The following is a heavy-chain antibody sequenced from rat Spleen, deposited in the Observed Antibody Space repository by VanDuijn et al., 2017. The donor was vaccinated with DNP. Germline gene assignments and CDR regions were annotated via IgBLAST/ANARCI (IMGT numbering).Heavy chain of an antibody. Sequence: EVQLVESGGDLVQPGRSLKLSCAASGFTFSNYEMAWVRQVPTKGLEWVASISIRGVSTYYRDSVKGRFTVSRDNAKSTLYLQMDSLRSEDTATYYCARDLLNYAMDAWGQGTSVTVSS. CDR3: ARDLLNYAMDA. CDR1: GFTFSNYE. D-gene: IGHD1-1*01. J-gene: IGHJ4*01. V-gene: IGHV5-25*01. CDR2: ISIRGVST.